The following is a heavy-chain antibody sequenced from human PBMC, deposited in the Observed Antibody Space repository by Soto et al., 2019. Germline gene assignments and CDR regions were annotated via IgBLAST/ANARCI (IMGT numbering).Heavy chain of an antibody. CDR1: GFTFSSYG. CDR3: ARDLSWNPENSPDY. Sequence: GGSLRLSCAASGFTFSSYGMHWVRQAPGKGLEWVAVIWYDGSNKYYADSVKGRFTISRDNSKNTLYLQMNSLRAEDTAVYYCARDLSWNPENSPDYWGQGTLVTVSS. J-gene: IGHJ4*02. CDR2: IWYDGSNK. D-gene: IGHD1-1*01. V-gene: IGHV3-33*01.